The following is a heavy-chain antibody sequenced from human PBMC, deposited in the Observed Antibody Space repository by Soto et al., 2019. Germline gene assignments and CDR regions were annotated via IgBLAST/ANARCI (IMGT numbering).Heavy chain of an antibody. CDR3: ARTLGDPDYYYYYMDV. V-gene: IGHV4-31*03. J-gene: IGHJ6*03. D-gene: IGHD2-21*02. CDR1: GGSISSGGYY. Sequence: KPSETLSLTCTVSGGSISSGGYYWSWIRQHPGKGLEWIGYIYYSGSTYYNPSLKSRVTISVDTSKNQFSLKLSSVTAADTAVYYCARTLGDPDYYYYYMDVWGKGTTVTVSS. CDR2: IYYSGST.